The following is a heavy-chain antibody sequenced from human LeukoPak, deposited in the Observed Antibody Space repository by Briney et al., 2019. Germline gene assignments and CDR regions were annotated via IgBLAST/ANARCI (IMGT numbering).Heavy chain of an antibody. J-gene: IGHJ4*02. CDR1: GFTFGSYE. CDR3: ARSVYDLRGQRLVPGLDY. V-gene: IGHV3-48*03. D-gene: IGHD6-13*01. Sequence: QAGGSLRLSCAASGFTFGSYEMNWVRQAPGKGLEWVAYIGTIISTTYYADSVKGRFTVSRDDAKSSLYLQMSSLRAEDTAIYYCARSVYDLRGQRLVPGLDYWGQGTLVTVSS. CDR2: IGTIISTT.